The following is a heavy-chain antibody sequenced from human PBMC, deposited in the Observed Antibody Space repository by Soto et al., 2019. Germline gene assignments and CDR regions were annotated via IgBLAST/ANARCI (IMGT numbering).Heavy chain of an antibody. D-gene: IGHD2-21*02. J-gene: IGHJ4*01. V-gene: IGHV4-30-4*01. Sequence: QVQLQESGPGLVKPSQTLSLTCSVSGGSIRSGDYYWTWIRQPPGKGLEWIGYIYYSGNALYSPSLKSRATISVDTSNNLFSLKLSSVTAADTAVYYCARVPGDLSFGSWGQGTLVTVSS. CDR2: IYYSGNA. CDR1: GGSIRSGDYY. CDR3: ARVPGDLSFGS.